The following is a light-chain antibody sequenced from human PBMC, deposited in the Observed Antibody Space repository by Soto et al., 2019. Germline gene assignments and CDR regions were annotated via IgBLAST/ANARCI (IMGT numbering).Light chain of an antibody. CDR1: QSISSY. Sequence: DIQMTQSPSSLSASVGDRVTITCRASQSISSYLNWYQQKPGKAPKLLIYAASSLQSGVPSRFSGSGSETDFTLTISSLQPEVFATYYCQQSYSTPGTFGQGTKVEIK. V-gene: IGKV1-39*01. J-gene: IGKJ1*01. CDR3: QQSYSTPGT. CDR2: AAS.